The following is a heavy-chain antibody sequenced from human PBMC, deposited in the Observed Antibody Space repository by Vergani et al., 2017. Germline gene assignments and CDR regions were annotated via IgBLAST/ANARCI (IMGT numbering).Heavy chain of an antibody. V-gene: IGHV3-15*01. J-gene: IGHJ4*02. D-gene: IGHD2-2*02. Sequence: EVQLVESGGGLVKPGGSLRLSCVVSGITFKNVWINWVRQAPGKGLEWIGRIRSKNDGGTADYAAPLKGRFTISRDDSKDSASLLVNNLKTEDTAVYFCYTDYHDYWGQGTLVTVSS. CDR3: YTDYHDY. CDR1: GITFKNVW. CDR2: IRSKNDGGTA.